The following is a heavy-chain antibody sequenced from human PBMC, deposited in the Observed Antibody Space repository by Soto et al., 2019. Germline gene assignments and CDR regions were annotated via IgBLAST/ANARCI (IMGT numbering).Heavy chain of an antibody. CDR3: ARDQVGGSYDILTGYYKSYYYYMDV. D-gene: IGHD3-9*01. CDR2: INPSGGST. CDR1: GYTFTSYY. J-gene: IGHJ6*03. Sequence: QVQLVQSGAEVKKPGASVKVSCKASGYTFTSYYMHWVLQAPGQGLEWMGIINPSGGSTSYAQKFQGRVTMTRDTSTSTVYMELSSLRSEDTAVYYCARDQVGGSYDILTGYYKSYYYYMDVWGKGTTVTVSS. V-gene: IGHV1-46*03.